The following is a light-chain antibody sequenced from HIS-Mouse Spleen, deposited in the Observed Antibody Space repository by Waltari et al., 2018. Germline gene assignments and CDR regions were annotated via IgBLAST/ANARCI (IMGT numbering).Light chain of an antibody. V-gene: IGLV3-1*01. CDR2: QDS. CDR3: QAWDSSTVV. Sequence: SYELTQPPSVSVSPGQTARITCSGDKLGDRYARWYQQKPGQSPVLVIYQDSKRPSGIPERFSGSNSGNTATLTISGTQAMDEADYYCQAWDSSTVVFGGGTKLTVL. J-gene: IGLJ2*01. CDR1: KLGDRY.